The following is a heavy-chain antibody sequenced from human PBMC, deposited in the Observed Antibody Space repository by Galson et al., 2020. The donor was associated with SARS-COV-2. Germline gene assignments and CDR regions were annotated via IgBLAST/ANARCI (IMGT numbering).Heavy chain of an antibody. CDR1: GGSISSGPYY. CDR3: ARGNSPCVTIFGAILGTCGMDV. Sequence: SETLSLTCTVSGGSISSGPYYWSWIRQPAGKGLEWIGRIYKSGNTDYNPSLNSQVTISVDTSKNQFSLKLSSVTAADTAVYYCARGNSPCVTIFGAILGTCGMDVWGQGTPVTVSS. V-gene: IGHV4-61*02. CDR2: IYKSGNT. J-gene: IGHJ6*02. D-gene: IGHD3-3*01.